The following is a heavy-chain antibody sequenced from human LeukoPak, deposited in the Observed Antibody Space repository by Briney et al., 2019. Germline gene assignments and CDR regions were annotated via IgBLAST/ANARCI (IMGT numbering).Heavy chain of an antibody. CDR2: IYYSGST. J-gene: IGHJ4*02. Sequence: SETLSLTCTVSGGSISSYYWSWIRQPPGKGLEWIGYIYYSGSTNYNPSLKSRVTISVDTSKNQFSLKLSSVTAADTAVYYCARAGGDGYNLGLDYGGQGTLVTVSS. CDR3: ARAGGDGYNLGLDY. CDR1: GGSISSYY. D-gene: IGHD5-24*01. V-gene: IGHV4-59*01.